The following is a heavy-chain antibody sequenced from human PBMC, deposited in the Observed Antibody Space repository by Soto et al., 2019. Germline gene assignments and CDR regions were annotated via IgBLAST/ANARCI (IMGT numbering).Heavy chain of an antibody. CDR3: VRDFDWNFDY. CDR1: GFPFSIYS. J-gene: IGHJ4*02. CDR2: INRGGTAM. Sequence: VQLVDSGGGVVQPGGSLRLSCAASGFPFSIYSMNWIRQSPGKGLEWVSYINRGGTAMYYADSVKGRFTVSRDDAKNSLYLEMNSLRDEDTAVYYCVRDFDWNFDYWGKGTLVTVTS. D-gene: IGHD3-9*01. V-gene: IGHV3-48*02.